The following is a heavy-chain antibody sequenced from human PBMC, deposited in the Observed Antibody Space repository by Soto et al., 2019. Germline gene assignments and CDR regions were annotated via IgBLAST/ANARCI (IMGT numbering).Heavy chain of an antibody. V-gene: IGHV4-34*01. D-gene: IGHD2-21*01. CDR1: GGPFNNYY. Sequence: QLQLQQWGAGLLKPSETLSLTCAVYGGPFNNYYWSWIRQPPTKGLEWIGEINHTGSPNYNPSLKSRVTISIDTSKKQISLKLSSVTAADTAVYYCASQVGILNNRVGVVWGQGTLVTVSS. CDR3: ASQVGILNNRVGVV. J-gene: IGHJ1*01. CDR2: INHTGSP.